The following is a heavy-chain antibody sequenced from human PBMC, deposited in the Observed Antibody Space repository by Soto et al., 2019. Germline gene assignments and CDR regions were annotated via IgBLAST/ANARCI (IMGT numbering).Heavy chain of an antibody. CDR3: AGLDSGYDVYFDY. CDR2: IWYDGSNK. J-gene: IGHJ4*02. CDR1: GFTFSSYG. D-gene: IGHD5-12*01. Sequence: GGSLRLSCAASGFTFSSYGMHWVRQAPGKGLEGVAVIWYDGSNKYYADSVKGRFTISRDNSKNTLYLQMNSLRAEDTAVYYCAGLDSGYDVYFDYWGQGTLVTVSS. V-gene: IGHV3-33*01.